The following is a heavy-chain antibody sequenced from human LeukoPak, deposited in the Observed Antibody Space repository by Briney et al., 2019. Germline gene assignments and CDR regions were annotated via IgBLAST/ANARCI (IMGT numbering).Heavy chain of an antibody. CDR1: GFTFSNYW. CDR3: ASWSRDGYNLNY. D-gene: IGHD5-24*01. V-gene: IGHV3-74*01. CDR2: INSDGSST. J-gene: IGHJ4*02. Sequence: GGSLRLSCAASGFTFSNYWMHWVRQAPGKGLVWVSRINSDGSSTSFADSVKGRFTISRDNAKNTLYLQMNSLRAEDTAVYYCASWSRDGYNLNYWGQGTLVTVSS.